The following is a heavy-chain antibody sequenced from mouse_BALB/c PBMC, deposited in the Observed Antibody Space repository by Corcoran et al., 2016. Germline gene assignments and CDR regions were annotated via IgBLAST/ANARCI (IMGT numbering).Heavy chain of an antibody. J-gene: IGHJ2*01. CDR2: ILPGSGST. D-gene: IGHD2-14*01. CDR3: ARRRYAFYYFDY. V-gene: IGHV1-9*01. CDR1: GYTFSSYW. Sequence: QVQLQQSGAELMKPGASVKISCKATGYTFSSYWIEWVKQRPGHGLEWIGEILPGSGSTNYNEKFKGKATFTADTSSNTAYMQLSSLTSEDSAVYYCARRRYAFYYFDYWGQGTTLTVSS.